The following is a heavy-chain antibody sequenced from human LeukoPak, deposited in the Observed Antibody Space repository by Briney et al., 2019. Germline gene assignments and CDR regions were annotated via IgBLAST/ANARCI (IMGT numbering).Heavy chain of an antibody. CDR1: GGSISSSSYY. J-gene: IGHJ4*02. D-gene: IGHD6-19*01. CDR2: IYYSGST. Sequence: PSETLSLTCTVSGGSISSSSYYWGWIRQPPGKGLEWLGSIYYSGSTYYNPSLKSRVTISVDTSKNQFSLKLSSVTAADTAVYYCARHRPVSGGWYWADYWGQGTLVTVSS. CDR3: ARHRPVSGGWYWADY. V-gene: IGHV4-39*01.